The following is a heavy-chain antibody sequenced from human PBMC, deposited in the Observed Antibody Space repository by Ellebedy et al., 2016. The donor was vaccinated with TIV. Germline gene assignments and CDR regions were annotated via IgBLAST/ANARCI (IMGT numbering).Heavy chain of an antibody. J-gene: IGHJ4*02. CDR2: IDPTDSYT. Sequence: GGSLRLSCKGSGYSFTNYWRSWVRQMPGKGLEWMGKIDPTDSYTNYSPSFQGHVTISADKSISTAYLQWSGLKASDTAIYYCTRRTSSGYDYWGQGTLVTVSS. CDR3: TRRTSSGYDY. CDR1: GYSFTNYW. D-gene: IGHD6-19*01. V-gene: IGHV5-10-1*01.